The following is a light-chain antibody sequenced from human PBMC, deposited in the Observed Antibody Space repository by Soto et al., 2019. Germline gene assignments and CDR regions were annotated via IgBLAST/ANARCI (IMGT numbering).Light chain of an antibody. Sequence: QCVLTQPASVSGSPGQSITISCTGTSSDVGAYDFVSWYQQHPDKAPKLMIYEVRNRPSGVSNRFSGSKSVNTATLTISGLQAEDEADYSCSSYTTSSTRVFGTGTKVTVL. J-gene: IGLJ1*01. CDR3: SSYTTSSTRV. V-gene: IGLV2-14*03. CDR1: SSDVGAYDF. CDR2: EVR.